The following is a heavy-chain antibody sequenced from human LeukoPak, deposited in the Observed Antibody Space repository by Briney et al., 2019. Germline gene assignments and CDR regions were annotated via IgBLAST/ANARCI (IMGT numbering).Heavy chain of an antibody. V-gene: IGHV1-69*02. Sequence: SVKVSCKASGYTFTGYYMHWVRQAPGQGLEWMGRIIPILGIANYAQKFQGRVTITADKSTSTAYMELSSLRSEDTAVYYCARIHYDSSGYPYYFDYWGQGTLVTVSS. CDR2: IIPILGIA. CDR3: ARIHYDSSGYPYYFDY. D-gene: IGHD3-22*01. CDR1: GYTFTGYY. J-gene: IGHJ4*02.